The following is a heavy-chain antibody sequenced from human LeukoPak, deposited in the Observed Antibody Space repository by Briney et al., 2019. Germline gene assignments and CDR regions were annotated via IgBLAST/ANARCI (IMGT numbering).Heavy chain of an antibody. CDR1: GFTFSSYA. CDR2: ISYDGSNK. V-gene: IGHV3-30-3*01. J-gene: IGHJ4*02. Sequence: GGSLRLSCAASGFTFSSYAMHWVRQAPGKGLEWVAVISYDGSNKYYADSVKGRFTISRDNSKNTLYLQMNSLRAEDTAVYYCAREGSIAAATPSFDYWGQGTLVTVSS. D-gene: IGHD6-13*01. CDR3: AREGSIAAATPSFDY.